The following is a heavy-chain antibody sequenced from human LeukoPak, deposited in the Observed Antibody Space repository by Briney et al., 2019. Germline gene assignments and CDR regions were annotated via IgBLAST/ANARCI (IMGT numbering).Heavy chain of an antibody. CDR2: IRSKADNYAT. CDR3: TRSNY. V-gene: IGHV3-73*01. J-gene: IGHJ4*02. CDR1: GFTFSGSP. Sequence: GGSLRLSCAASGFTFSGSPILWVRQASGKGLKWVGRIRSKADNYATAYAASVQGRCTISRDDSKSTAYLQLNSLKTEDTAVYYCTRSNYWGQGALVTVSS.